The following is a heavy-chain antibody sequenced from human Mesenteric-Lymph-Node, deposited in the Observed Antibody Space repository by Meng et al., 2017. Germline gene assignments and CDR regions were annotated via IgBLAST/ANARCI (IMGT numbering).Heavy chain of an antibody. CDR2: IYNSGST. CDR3: ARGQKGYFDL. Sequence: VHLLVWAPGRVKPSQTLSLTSTVSGGSISSSNYYWSWIRQPPGKGLEWGGHIYNSGSTYYNPSLKSRITISVDTSKTQFSLKLSSVTAADTAVYYCARGQKGYFDLWGRGTLVTVSS. V-gene: IGHV4-30-4*01. CDR1: GGSISSSNYY. J-gene: IGHJ2*01.